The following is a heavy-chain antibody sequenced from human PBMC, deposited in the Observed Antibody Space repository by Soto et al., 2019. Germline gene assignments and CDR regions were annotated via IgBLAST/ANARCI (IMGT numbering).Heavy chain of an antibody. V-gene: IGHV1-18*01. CDR1: GYTFTTYG. CDR2: IAGDDGRT. D-gene: IGHD2-15*01. CDR3: MKESDSSSGSCRNIIVP. J-gene: IGHJ5*02. Sequence: QVQLVQSGGEVKKPGASVKVSCKASGYTFTTYGISWVRQAPGQGLEWMGWIAGDDGRTYYAQKFQGRVTMTTDTSTITANREMRIRSSDGTIVLNGMKESDSSSGSCRNIIVPWGRCTFVSVSS.